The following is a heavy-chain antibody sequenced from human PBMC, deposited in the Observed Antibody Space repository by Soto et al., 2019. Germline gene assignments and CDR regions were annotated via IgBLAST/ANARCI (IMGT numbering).Heavy chain of an antibody. CDR3: ARDEGYCSGGSCYYFDY. Sequence: QVQLVQSGAEVKKPGASVKVSCKASGYTFTSYDINWVRQATGQGLEWMGGIIPIFGTANYAQKFQGRVTITADESTSTAYMELSSLRSEDTAVYYCARDEGYCSGGSCYYFDYWGQGTLVTVSS. CDR1: GYTFTSYD. D-gene: IGHD2-15*01. CDR2: IIPIFGTA. V-gene: IGHV1-69*01. J-gene: IGHJ4*02.